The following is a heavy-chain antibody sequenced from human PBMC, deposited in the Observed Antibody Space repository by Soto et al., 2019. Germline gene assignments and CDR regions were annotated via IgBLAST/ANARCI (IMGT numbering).Heavy chain of an antibody. V-gene: IGHV4-59*02. CDR2: IYYTGSA. D-gene: IGHD3-10*01. CDR1: GGSVNSHY. Sequence: QVQLQESGPGLVKPVETLSLTRTVYGGSVNSHYWSWVRQPTGKVMEWIGYIYYTGSAYYNPSLKSRVTLSIDTSRNQLSLQLNSVTAADTAVYYCARESAGSGKNNWFDPWGQGTLVTVSS. J-gene: IGHJ5*02. CDR3: ARESAGSGKNNWFDP.